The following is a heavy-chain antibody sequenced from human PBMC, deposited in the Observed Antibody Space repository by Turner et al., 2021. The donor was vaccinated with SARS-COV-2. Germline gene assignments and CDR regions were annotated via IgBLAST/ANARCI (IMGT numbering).Heavy chain of an antibody. V-gene: IGHV1-24*01. D-gene: IGHD6-19*01. CDR1: GYTLTALS. J-gene: IGHJ6*02. CDR3: ATGVAVTGTPSEYYYYYGMDV. Sequence: QVQLVQSGAEVKKPGASVKVSCKVSGYTLTALSMHWVRQAHGKGLEWMGGCDTEDGETIYAQKFQGRVTMTEDTSTDTAYMELSSLRSEDTAVYYCATGVAVTGTPSEYYYYYGMDVWGQGTTVTVSS. CDR2: CDTEDGET.